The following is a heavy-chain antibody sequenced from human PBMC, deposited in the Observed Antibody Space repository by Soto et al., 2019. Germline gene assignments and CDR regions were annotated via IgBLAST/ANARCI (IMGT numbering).Heavy chain of an antibody. CDR1: GFTFSSYA. J-gene: IGHJ6*03. V-gene: IGHV3-23*01. D-gene: IGHD4-17*01. CDR2: ISGSGGST. Sequence: GGSLRLSCAASGFTFSSYAMSWVRQAPGKGLEWVSAISGSGGSTYYADSVKGRFTISRDNSKNTLYLQMNSLRAEDTAVYYCAKGTKRYGDYEIYYMDVWGKGTTVTVSS. CDR3: AKGTKRYGDYEIYYMDV.